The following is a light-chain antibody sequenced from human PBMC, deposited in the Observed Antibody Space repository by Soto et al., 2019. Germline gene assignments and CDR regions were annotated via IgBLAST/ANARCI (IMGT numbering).Light chain of an antibody. Sequence: QSVLTQPRSVSGSPGQSVTISCTGTSSDVGGYNYVSWYQQHPGKAPKLMIYDVSKRPSGAPDRFSGSKSGNTASLTISGLQAEDEADYYCCSYAGSYTVLFGGGTKLTVL. CDR1: SSDVGGYNY. J-gene: IGLJ2*01. V-gene: IGLV2-11*01. CDR2: DVS. CDR3: CSYAGSYTVL.